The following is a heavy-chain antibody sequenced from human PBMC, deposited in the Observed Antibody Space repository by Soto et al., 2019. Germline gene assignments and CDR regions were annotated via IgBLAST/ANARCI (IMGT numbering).Heavy chain of an antibody. CDR2: IYPGDSDT. CDR3: ASTSAAGKYYYGMDV. CDR1: GYSFTSYW. J-gene: IGHJ6*02. D-gene: IGHD6-13*01. Sequence: PGAALKMSCEGSGYSFTSYWIGWVRQMPGKGLEWMGIIYPGDSDTRYSPSFQGQVTISADKSISTAYLQWSSLKASDPAMYYCASTSAAGKYYYGMDVCGQGTTVTVSS. V-gene: IGHV5-51*01.